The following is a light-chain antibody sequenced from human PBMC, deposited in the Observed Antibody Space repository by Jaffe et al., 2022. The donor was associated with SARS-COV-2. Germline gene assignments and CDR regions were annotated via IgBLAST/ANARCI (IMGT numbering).Light chain of an antibody. CDR2: GTS. J-gene: IGKJ2*01. Sequence: ETILTQSPGTLSLSPGESATLSCRASQSVSNKYLAWYQQKPGQAPRLLIYGTSNRATGIPDRFSGSGSGTDFTLTVSRLEPEDFAVYYCQHYGSSQYTFGQGTKLEIK. CDR3: QHYGSSQYT. CDR1: QSVSNKY. V-gene: IGKV3-20*01.